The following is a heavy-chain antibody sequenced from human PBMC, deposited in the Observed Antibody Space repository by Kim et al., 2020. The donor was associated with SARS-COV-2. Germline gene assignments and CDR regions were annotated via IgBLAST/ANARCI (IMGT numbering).Heavy chain of an antibody. CDR1: GFTFSSYS. D-gene: IGHD3-10*01. CDR2: ISSSSSTI. Sequence: GGSLRLSCAASGFTFSSYSMNWVRQAPGKGLEWVSYISSSSSTIYYADSVKGRFTISRDNAKNSLYLQMNSLRDEDTAVYYCARDQGPVRGVIHPFDYWGQGTLVTVSS. CDR3: ARDQGPVRGVIHPFDY. V-gene: IGHV3-48*02. J-gene: IGHJ4*02.